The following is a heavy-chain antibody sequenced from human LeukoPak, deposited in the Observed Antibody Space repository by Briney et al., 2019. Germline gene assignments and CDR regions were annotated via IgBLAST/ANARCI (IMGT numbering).Heavy chain of an antibody. J-gene: IGHJ5*02. CDR2: ISSSSSYR. Sequence: KAWGSLTLSCAASGFTFSSYGMNWVRQAPGKGLEWVSSISSSSSYRYYADSVKGRFTISRNNAKYTLYLQMNSLRAEDTAVYYCARVEWLQTFDPWGQGTLVTVSS. D-gene: IGHD5-12*01. CDR1: GFTFSSYG. CDR3: ARVEWLQTFDP. V-gene: IGHV3-21*01.